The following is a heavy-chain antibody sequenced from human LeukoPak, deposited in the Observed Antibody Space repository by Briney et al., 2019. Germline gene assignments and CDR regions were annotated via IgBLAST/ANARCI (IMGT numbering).Heavy chain of an antibody. D-gene: IGHD3-10*01. J-gene: IGHJ4*02. Sequence: SETLSLTCTVSGGSINNYYWSWIRQPPGKGLEWIGYIYYSGNTNYNPSLKSRVTISVDTSKKQFSLNLRSVTAADTAVYYCARTPTYYGSATYLDYWGQGTLVTVSS. CDR3: ARTPTYYGSATYLDY. CDR2: IYYSGNT. CDR1: GGSINNYY. V-gene: IGHV4-59*01.